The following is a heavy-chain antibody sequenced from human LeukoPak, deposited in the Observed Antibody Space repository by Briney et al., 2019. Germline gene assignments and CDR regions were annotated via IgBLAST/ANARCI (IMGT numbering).Heavy chain of an antibody. CDR2: IHTSGST. CDR3: ASGYCGGACQLGGVDM. V-gene: IGHV4-4*07. CDR1: GVSISSYY. J-gene: IGHJ3*02. D-gene: IGHD2-21*02. Sequence: HPSETLSLTCTASGVSISSYYWSWIRQPAGKGLEWIGRIHTSGSTKYNPSLKSRVTMSVDTSKNQFSLKLSSVTAADTAVHYCASGYCGGACQLGGVDMWGQGTMVTVSS.